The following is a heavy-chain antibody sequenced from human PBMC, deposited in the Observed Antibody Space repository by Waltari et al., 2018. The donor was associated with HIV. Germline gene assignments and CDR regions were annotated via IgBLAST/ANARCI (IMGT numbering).Heavy chain of an antibody. Sequence: QLQLQESGPGLVTPSETLSLTCTVPGDYITNINYFWGWIRQPPGKGLECIGRIYYSGSTYYNPSLKSRVTISVDTSKNQFSLKVNSVTAADTAVYYCARHALRVGAAYWSFDLWGRGTLVTVSS. CDR2: IYYSGST. J-gene: IGHJ2*01. CDR1: GDYITNINYF. V-gene: IGHV4-39*01. D-gene: IGHD1-26*01. CDR3: ARHALRVGAAYWSFDL.